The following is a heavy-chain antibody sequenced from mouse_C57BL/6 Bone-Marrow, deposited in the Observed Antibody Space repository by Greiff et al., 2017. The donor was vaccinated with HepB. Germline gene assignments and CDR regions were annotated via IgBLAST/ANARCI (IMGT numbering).Heavy chain of an antibody. J-gene: IGHJ2*01. D-gene: IGHD1-2*01. CDR3: TTTTAPEDY. CDR2: IDPENGDT. Sequence: VQLQQSGAELVRPGASVKLSCTASGFNIKDDYMHWVKQRPEQGLEWIGWIDPENGDTEYASKFQGKATITAHTSSNTAYLQLSSLTSEDTAVYYCTTTTAPEDYWGQGTTLTVSS. CDR1: GFNIKDDY. V-gene: IGHV14-4*01.